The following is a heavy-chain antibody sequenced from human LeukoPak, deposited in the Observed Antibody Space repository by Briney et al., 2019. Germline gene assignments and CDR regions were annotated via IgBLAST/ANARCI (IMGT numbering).Heavy chain of an antibody. CDR3: ARARGYSISFDY. CDR2: IYYSGST. Sequence: SETLSLTCTVSGGSISSYYWSWIRQPPGKGLEWIGYIYYSGSTNYNPSLKSRVTISVDTSKNQFSLKLSSVTAADTAVYYCARARGYSISFDYWGQGTLVTVSS. CDR1: GGSISSYY. D-gene: IGHD6-13*01. V-gene: IGHV4-59*01. J-gene: IGHJ4*02.